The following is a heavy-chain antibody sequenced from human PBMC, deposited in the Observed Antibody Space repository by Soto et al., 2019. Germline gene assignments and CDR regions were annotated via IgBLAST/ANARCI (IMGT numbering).Heavy chain of an antibody. Sequence: EVQLVESGGGLVQPGGSLRLSCAASGFTFDNYAMHWVRQAPGKGPEWVSSISWNSGAVGYAASVRGRFTISRDNATNSLFLKRNSLRPEDTALYYCAKDIGHNYPYPGTSFDPWGQGTLVTVSS. V-gene: IGHV3-9*01. D-gene: IGHD3-16*01. J-gene: IGHJ5*02. CDR2: ISWNSGAV. CDR3: AKDIGHNYPYPGTSFDP. CDR1: GFTFDNYA.